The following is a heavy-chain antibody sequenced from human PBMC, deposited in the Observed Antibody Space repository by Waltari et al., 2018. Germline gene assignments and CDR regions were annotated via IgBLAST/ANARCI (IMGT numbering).Heavy chain of an antibody. V-gene: IGHV3-64*01. CDR2: ISSNGVST. CDR1: GFSFRFYS. Sequence: EVQLVESGGGLVQPGGSLGLSCAASGFSFRFYSIHWVRQAPGKGLEYVSAISSNGVSTYYANSMKGRLSISRDNSKNTLYLQMGSLRAEDMAVYYCARSPDQPDSLDYYMDVWGKGTTVTVSS. D-gene: IGHD2-21*01. CDR3: ARSPDQPDSLDYYMDV. J-gene: IGHJ6*03.